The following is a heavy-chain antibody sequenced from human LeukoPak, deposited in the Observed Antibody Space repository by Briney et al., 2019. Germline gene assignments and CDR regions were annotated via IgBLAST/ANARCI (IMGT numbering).Heavy chain of an antibody. D-gene: IGHD3-3*01. CDR3: ARGEWLLED. Sequence: ASVKVSCKASGYTFTNHAMSWVRQAPGQGLEWMGWINTNTGNPTYAQGFTGRFVFSLDTSVSTAYLQISSLKAEDTAVYYCARGEWLLEDWGQGTLVTVSS. J-gene: IGHJ4*02. CDR1: GYTFTNHA. CDR2: INTNTGNP. V-gene: IGHV7-4-1*02.